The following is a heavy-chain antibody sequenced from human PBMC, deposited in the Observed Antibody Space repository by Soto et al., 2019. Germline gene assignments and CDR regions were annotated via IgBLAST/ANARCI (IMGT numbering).Heavy chain of an antibody. Sequence: KTSETLSLTCTVSGGSVSSGSYYWSWIRQPPGKGLEWIGYIYYSGSTNYNPSLKSRVTISVDTSKNQFSLKLSSVTAADTAVYYCASEMAFDQSSGPGGYYYYYGMDVWGQGTTVTVSS. J-gene: IGHJ6*02. D-gene: IGHD3-22*01. V-gene: IGHV4-61*01. CDR1: GGSVSSGSYY. CDR3: ASEMAFDQSSGPGGYYYYYGMDV. CDR2: IYYSGST.